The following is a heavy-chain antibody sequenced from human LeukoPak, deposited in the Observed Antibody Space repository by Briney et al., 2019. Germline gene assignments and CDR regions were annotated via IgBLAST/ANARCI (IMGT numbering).Heavy chain of an antibody. Sequence: GGSLRLSCAASGFTFDDYAMHWVRQAPGKGLEWVSGISWKGGSIGYADSVKGRFTISRDNAKNSLYLQMNSLRAEDTALYYCAKAHWVRQQLTLFDYWGQGTLVTVSS. CDR1: GFTFDDYA. D-gene: IGHD1-1*01. CDR3: AKAHWVRQQLTLFDY. V-gene: IGHV3-9*01. CDR2: ISWKGGSI. J-gene: IGHJ4*02.